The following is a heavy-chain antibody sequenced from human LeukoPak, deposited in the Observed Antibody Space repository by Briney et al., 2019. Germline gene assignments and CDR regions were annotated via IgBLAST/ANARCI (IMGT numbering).Heavy chain of an antibody. J-gene: IGHJ6*03. CDR1: VGSSSGYY. D-gene: IGHD3-10*01. V-gene: IGHV4-34*01. CDR2: INHSGSI. Sequence: PSESLSLTCAVYVGSSSGYYGSWVCQPPGKGRGWSGEINHSGSINYNPSLKSRVTISVDTSKNQCSLKLSSVTAGDTAVYYCARGRVRRFGNYMGGYYYMDVGGKGTTVTVSS. CDR3: ARGRVRRFGNYMGGYYYMDV.